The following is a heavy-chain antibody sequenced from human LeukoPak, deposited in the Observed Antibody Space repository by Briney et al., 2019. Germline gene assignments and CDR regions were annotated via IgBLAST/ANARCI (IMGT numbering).Heavy chain of an antibody. CDR2: IYDSGKT. D-gene: IGHD3-16*01. CDR3: ARGGGTLDY. CDR1: GDSISSYY. Sequence: SETLSLTCTVSGDSISSYYWSWIRQPPGKGLEWIGYIYDSGKTNYNASLISRVTISVDTSKNQFSLKLTSVTPADTAVYYCARGGGTLDYWGQGTLVAVSS. V-gene: IGHV4-59*01. J-gene: IGHJ4*02.